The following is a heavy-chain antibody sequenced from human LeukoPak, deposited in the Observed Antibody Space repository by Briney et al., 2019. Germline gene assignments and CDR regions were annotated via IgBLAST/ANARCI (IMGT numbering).Heavy chain of an antibody. J-gene: IGHJ3*02. V-gene: IGHV1-69*06. CDR2: IIPIFGTA. Sequence: GASVKVSCKASGGTFSSYAISWVRQAPGQGLEWMGGIIPIFGTANYAQKFQGRVTITADKSTSTAYMELSSLRSEDTAVYYCARKRWIQLWAQFGDAFDIWGQGTMVTVSS. CDR3: ARKRWIQLWAQFGDAFDI. CDR1: GGTFSSYA. D-gene: IGHD5-18*01.